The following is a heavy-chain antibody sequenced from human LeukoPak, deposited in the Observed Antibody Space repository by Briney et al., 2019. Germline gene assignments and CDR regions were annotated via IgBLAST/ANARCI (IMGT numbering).Heavy chain of an antibody. CDR2: IRGNGDT. Sequence: GGSLRLSCAASGLSFSSFAMSWVRQGPARGLEWVSSIRGNGDTSYADSVKGRFTLSSDSSTNTVYFQLNNLRVEDTAIYYCARASWVSSTDAVRWGQGTLVTVSS. CDR3: ARASWVSSTDAVR. D-gene: IGHD3-16*01. J-gene: IGHJ4*02. V-gene: IGHV3-23*01. CDR1: GLSFSSFA.